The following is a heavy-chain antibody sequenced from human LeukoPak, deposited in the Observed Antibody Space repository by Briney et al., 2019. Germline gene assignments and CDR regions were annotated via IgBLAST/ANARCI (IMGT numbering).Heavy chain of an antibody. CDR3: ARGGGAAGKYYYYYGMDV. CDR2: ISSSSSTI. Sequence: GGSLRLSCAASGFTFSSYSMNWVRQAPGKGLEWVSYISSSSSTIYYADSVKGRFTISRDNAKNSLYLQMNSLRAEETAVYYCARGGGAAGKYYYYYGMDVWGQGTTVTVSS. J-gene: IGHJ6*02. D-gene: IGHD6-13*01. V-gene: IGHV3-48*01. CDR1: GFTFSSYS.